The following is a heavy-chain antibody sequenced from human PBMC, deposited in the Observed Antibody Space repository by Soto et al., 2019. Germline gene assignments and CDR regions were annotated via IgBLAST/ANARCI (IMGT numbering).Heavy chain of an antibody. V-gene: IGHV4-30-4*01. CDR2: IFYSGDT. D-gene: IGHD1-7*01. CDR1: GASVNTGDYY. Sequence: VQLQGSGPGLVKPSQTLSLTCTVSGASVNTGDYYWSYIRQPPGKGLEWLGYIFYSGDTYYTPSLKSRATRSLNTSRNQFSLTLTSVTGADTAVYYCVGTGTTDDFWGQGTLVTVSS. CDR3: VGTGTTDDF. J-gene: IGHJ1*01.